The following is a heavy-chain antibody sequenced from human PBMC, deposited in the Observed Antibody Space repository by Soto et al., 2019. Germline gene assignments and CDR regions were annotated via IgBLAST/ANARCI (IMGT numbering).Heavy chain of an antibody. CDR3: ASAKSYSDFWSGSYYYYYLDV. J-gene: IGHJ6*03. Sequence: PSETLSLTCTVPGASISSYYLSWIRQPPGKGLEWIGYIYYSGSTNYNPSLKSRVTISVDTSKNQFSLKLSSVTAADTAVYYCASAKSYSDFWSGSYYYYYLDVWGKGTTVTVS. CDR1: GASISSYY. D-gene: IGHD3-3*01. V-gene: IGHV4-59*01. CDR2: IYYSGST.